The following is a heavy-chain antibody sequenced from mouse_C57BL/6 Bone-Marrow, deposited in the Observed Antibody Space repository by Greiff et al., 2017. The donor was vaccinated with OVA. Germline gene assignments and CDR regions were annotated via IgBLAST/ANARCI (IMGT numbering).Heavy chain of an antibody. CDR1: GFTFSDYY. D-gene: IGHD1-1*02. Sequence: EVQVVESGGGLVQPGGSLKLSCAASGFTFSDYYMYWVRQTPEKRLEWVAYISNGGGSTYYPDTVKGRFTISRDNAKNTLYLQMDGLKSEDTAICYCARRVMVHFAYWGQGTLVTVSA. CDR2: ISNGGGST. V-gene: IGHV5-12*01. CDR3: ARRVMVHFAY. J-gene: IGHJ3*01.